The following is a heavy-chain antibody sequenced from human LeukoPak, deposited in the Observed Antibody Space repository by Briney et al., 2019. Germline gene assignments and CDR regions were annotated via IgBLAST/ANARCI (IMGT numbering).Heavy chain of an antibody. J-gene: IGHJ6*02. CDR1: GGSISSSSYY. CDR3: ARTIATVTTIGMDV. D-gene: IGHD4-17*01. V-gene: IGHV4-61*05. CDR2: IYYSGST. Sequence: PSETLSLTCTVSGGSISSSSYYWSWIRQPPGKGLEWIGYIYYSGSTNYNPSLKSRVTISVDTSKNQFSLKLSSVTAADTAVYYCARTIATVTTIGMDVWGQGTTVTVSS.